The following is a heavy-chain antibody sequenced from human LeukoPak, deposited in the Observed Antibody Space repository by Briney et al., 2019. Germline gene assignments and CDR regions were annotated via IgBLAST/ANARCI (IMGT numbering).Heavy chain of an antibody. D-gene: IGHD3-22*01. CDR1: GFTFGSYA. Sequence: PGGSLRLSCAASGFTFGSYAMSWVRQAPGKGLEWVSAISGSGGSTYYADSVKGRFTISRDNSKNTLYLQMNSLRAEDTAVYYCAKDLALSGVVVITLDYWGQGTLVTVSS. CDR3: AKDLALSGVVVITLDY. J-gene: IGHJ4*02. CDR2: ISGSGGST. V-gene: IGHV3-23*01.